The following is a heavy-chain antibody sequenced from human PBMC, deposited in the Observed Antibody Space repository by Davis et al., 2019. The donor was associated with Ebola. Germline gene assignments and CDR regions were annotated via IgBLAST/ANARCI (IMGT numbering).Heavy chain of an antibody. V-gene: IGHV3-7*01. CDR3: ARDRGSGTIPGY. CDR2: IKQDGSEK. CDR1: AFTFSSYW. J-gene: IGHJ4*02. D-gene: IGHD3-16*01. Sequence: AGSLRLSCVLSAFTFSSYWMSWVRQAPGKGLEWVATIKQDGSEKYYVDSVKGRFTIPRDNAKKSLYLQMKSLRAEDTAVYYCARDRGSGTIPGYWGQGTLVTVSS.